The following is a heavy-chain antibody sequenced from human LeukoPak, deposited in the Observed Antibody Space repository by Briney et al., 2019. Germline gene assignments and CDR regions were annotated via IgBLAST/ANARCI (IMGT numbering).Heavy chain of an antibody. V-gene: IGHV3-30*02. CDR3: AKDLPDYYGSGSPPDY. J-gene: IGHJ4*02. CDR1: GFTFSSYG. CDR2: IRYDGSNK. Sequence: GGSLRLSCAASGFTFSSYGVHWVRQAPGKGLEWVAFIRYDGSNKYYADSVKGRFTISRDNSKNTLYLQMNSLRAEDTAVYYCAKDLPDYYGSGSPPDYWGQGTLVTVSS. D-gene: IGHD3-10*01.